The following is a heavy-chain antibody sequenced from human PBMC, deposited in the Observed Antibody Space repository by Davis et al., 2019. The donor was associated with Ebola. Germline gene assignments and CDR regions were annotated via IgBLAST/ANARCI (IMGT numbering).Heavy chain of an antibody. J-gene: IGHJ4*02. V-gene: IGHV4-34*01. Sequence: ETLSLTCAVYGGSFSGYYWSWIRQPPGKGLEWIGEINHSGSTNYNPSLKSRVTISVDTSKNQFSLKLSSVTAADTAVYYCARVRYYGSGSPIDYWGQGTLVTVSS. CDR2: INHSGST. CDR3: ARVRYYGSGSPIDY. D-gene: IGHD3-10*01. CDR1: GGSFSGYY.